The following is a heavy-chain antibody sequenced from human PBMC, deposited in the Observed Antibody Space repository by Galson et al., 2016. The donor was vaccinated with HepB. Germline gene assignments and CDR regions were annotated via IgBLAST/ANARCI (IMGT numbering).Heavy chain of an antibody. D-gene: IGHD3-9*01. CDR2: INQDGIEK. V-gene: IGHV3-7*03. J-gene: IGHJ5*02. CDR1: GFTSSSYW. Sequence: SLRLSCATSGFTSSSYWMTWVRQAPGKGLEWVANINQDGIEKYYVGSVEGRFTISRDNAKKSLYLQMDSLRPEDTAFYYCARDTRYNILTGYYNAWGQGTLVAVSS. CDR3: ARDTRYNILTGYYNA.